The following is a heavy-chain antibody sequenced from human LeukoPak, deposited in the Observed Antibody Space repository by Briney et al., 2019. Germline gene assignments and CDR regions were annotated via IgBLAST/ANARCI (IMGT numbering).Heavy chain of an antibody. D-gene: IGHD3-16*01. CDR1: GFTFSSYW. CDR2: IKQDGTEK. J-gene: IGHJ6*03. CDR3: ARWGYEAAFHYYYYYYMDV. V-gene: IGHV3-7*01. Sequence: GGSLRLPCAASGFTFSSYWMSWVRQAPGKGLEWVAKIKQDGTEKSYVDSVKGRLTISRDNAKNSLYLQMNSLRAEDTAVYYCARWGYEAAFHYYYYYYMDVWGKGTTVTVSS.